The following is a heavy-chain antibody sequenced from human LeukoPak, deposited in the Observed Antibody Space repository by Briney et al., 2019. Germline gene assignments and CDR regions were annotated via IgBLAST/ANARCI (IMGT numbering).Heavy chain of an antibody. CDR1: GYTFTSYF. CDR2: INPSGGST. J-gene: IGHJ4*02. V-gene: IGHV1-46*01. CDR3: ARGGGDYGDFLAGH. D-gene: IGHD4-17*01. Sequence: GASVKVSCKASGYTFTSYFMHWVRQAPGQGLEWMGIINPSGGSTIYAQKFQGRVIVSRDTSTSRVYMELYSLRSEDTAVYYCARGGGDYGDFLAGHWGQGTLVTVSS.